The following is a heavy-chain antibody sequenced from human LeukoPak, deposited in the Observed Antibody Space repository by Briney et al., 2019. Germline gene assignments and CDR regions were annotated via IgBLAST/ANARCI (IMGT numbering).Heavy chain of an antibody. Sequence: SETMSLTCAVYGGSFSGYYWSWIRQPPGKGLEWTGEINHSGSTNYNPSLKSRVTISVDTSKNQFSLKLSSVTAADTAVYYCARGGYDFWSGYPLDYWGQGTLVTVSS. D-gene: IGHD3-3*01. V-gene: IGHV4-34*01. CDR2: INHSGST. CDR1: GGSFSGYY. J-gene: IGHJ4*02. CDR3: ARGGYDFWSGYPLDY.